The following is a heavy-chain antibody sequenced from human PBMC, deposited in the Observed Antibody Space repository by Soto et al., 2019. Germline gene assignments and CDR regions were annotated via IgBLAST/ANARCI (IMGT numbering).Heavy chain of an antibody. J-gene: IGHJ6*02. CDR2: IIPIFGTA. Sequence: SVEVSCKASGGTFSSYAISWVRQAPGQGLEWMGGIIPIFGTANYAQKFQGRVTITADESTSTAYMELSSLRSEDTAVYYCASVTYYYDSSGYYYPDRYYYYGMDVWGQGTTVTV. D-gene: IGHD3-22*01. V-gene: IGHV1-69*13. CDR3: ASVTYYYDSSGYYYPDRYYYYGMDV. CDR1: GGTFSSYA.